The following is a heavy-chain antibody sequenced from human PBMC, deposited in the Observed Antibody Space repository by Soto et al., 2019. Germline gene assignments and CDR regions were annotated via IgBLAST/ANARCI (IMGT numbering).Heavy chain of an antibody. CDR3: AREYCSGGSCYGVDY. J-gene: IGHJ4*02. V-gene: IGHV1-18*01. D-gene: IGHD2-15*01. Sequence: QVQLVQSGGEVKKPGASVTVSCRASGYTFTSFGISWVRQAPGQELDWMGWVSAYYDDTRYALKLQGKVTMTTDRSTSTAYMELRSLTSDDTAVYYCAREYCSGGSCYGVDYWGQGTLVIVSS. CDR2: VSAYYDDT. CDR1: GYTFTSFG.